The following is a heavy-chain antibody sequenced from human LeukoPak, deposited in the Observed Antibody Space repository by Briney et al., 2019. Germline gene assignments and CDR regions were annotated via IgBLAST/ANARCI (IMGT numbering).Heavy chain of an antibody. V-gene: IGHV3-23*01. CDR2: SSSGGGST. CDR3: AKDKRGGPYGVDY. CDR1: GFAFSSYA. J-gene: IGHJ4*02. Sequence: GGSLRLSCAASGFAFSSYAMSWVRQTPGKGLEWVSASSSGGGSTYYADSVKGRFTISRDNSKNTLFLQINSLRAEDTAVYYCAKDKRGGPYGVDYWGQGTLVTVSS. D-gene: IGHD2-8*01.